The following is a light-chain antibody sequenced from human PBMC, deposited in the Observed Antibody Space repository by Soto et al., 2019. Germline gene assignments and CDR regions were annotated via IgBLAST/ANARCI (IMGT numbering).Light chain of an antibody. CDR2: SAS. CDR3: QQFNNWPPLN. Sequence: EVVMTQSPATLSVSPGERATLSCRASQFVSTNLAWYQQKPGQAPRLLIYSASTRATGIPDRFSGSGSGTEFTLTISSLQSEDFGVYYYQQFNNWPPLNFGGGTKVEIK. J-gene: IGKJ4*01. CDR1: QFVSTN. V-gene: IGKV3-15*01.